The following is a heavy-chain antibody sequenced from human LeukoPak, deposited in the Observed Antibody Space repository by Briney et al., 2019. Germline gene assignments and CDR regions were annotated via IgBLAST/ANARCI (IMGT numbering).Heavy chain of an antibody. CDR3: VRRVTTLDY. Sequence: PSETLSLTCAVYGGSFSGYYWSWIRQPPGKGLEWIGEINHRGSTNYNPSLKSRVTLSVDTSKNQFSLKLSSVTAADTAVYYCVRRVTTLDYRGQGTLVTVSS. J-gene: IGHJ4*02. CDR2: INHRGST. CDR1: GGSFSGYY. D-gene: IGHD4-17*01. V-gene: IGHV4-34*01.